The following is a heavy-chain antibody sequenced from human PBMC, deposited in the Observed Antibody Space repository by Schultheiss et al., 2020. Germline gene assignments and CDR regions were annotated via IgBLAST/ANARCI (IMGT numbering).Heavy chain of an antibody. CDR3: ARAPYCGGDCYSAGTIDY. V-gene: IGHV3-23*01. D-gene: IGHD2-21*02. CDR2: ISGSGGST. J-gene: IGHJ4*02. CDR1: GFTFSSYA. Sequence: GGSLRLSCAASGFTFSSYAMSWVRQAPGKGLEWVSAISGSGGSTYYADSVKGRFTISRDNSKNTLYLQMNSLRAEDTAVYYCARAPYCGGDCYSAGTIDYWGQGTLVTVSS.